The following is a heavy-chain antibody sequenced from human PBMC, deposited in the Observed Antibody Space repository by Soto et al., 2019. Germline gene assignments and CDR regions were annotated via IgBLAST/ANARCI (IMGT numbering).Heavy chain of an antibody. V-gene: IGHV1-46*01. J-gene: IGHJ6*02. D-gene: IGHD3-10*01. CDR3: ARRTMVRGVISPYYYYYGMDV. CDR1: GYTFTSYY. Sequence: ASVKVSCKASGYTFTSYYMHWVRQAPGQGLEWMGIINPSGGSTSYAQKFQGRVTMTRDTSTSTVYMELSSLRSEDTAVYYCARRTMVRGVISPYYYYYGMDVWGQGTTVTVSS. CDR2: INPSGGST.